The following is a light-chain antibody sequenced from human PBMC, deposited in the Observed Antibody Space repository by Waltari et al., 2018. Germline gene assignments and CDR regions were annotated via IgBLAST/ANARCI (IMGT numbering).Light chain of an antibody. Sequence: EVVMTQSPATLSVSPGESVTLSCRASQSVNDNLAWYQQKVGQAPRLLIYGVSSRATGIPARFSGTGSGTDFTLTITSLQAEDVAVYYCQQYVVIPWTFGQGTKVEVK. CDR1: QSVNDN. V-gene: IGKV3-15*01. CDR2: GVS. J-gene: IGKJ1*01. CDR3: QQYVVIPWT.